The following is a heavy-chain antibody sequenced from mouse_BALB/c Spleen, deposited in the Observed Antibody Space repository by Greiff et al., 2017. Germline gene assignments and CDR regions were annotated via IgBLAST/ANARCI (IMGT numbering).Heavy chain of an antibody. J-gene: IGHJ3*01. CDR1: GYTFTDYV. Sequence: QVQLKESGPELVKPGASVKMSCKASGYTFTDYVISWVKQRTGQGLEWIGEIYPGSGSTYYNEKFKGKATLTADKSSNTAYMQLSSLTSEDSAVYFCARREAWGQGTLVTVSA. V-gene: IGHV1-77*01. CDR3: ARREA. CDR2: IYPGSGST.